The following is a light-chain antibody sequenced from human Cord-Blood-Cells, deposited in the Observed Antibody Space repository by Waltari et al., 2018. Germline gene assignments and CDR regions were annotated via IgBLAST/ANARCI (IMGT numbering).Light chain of an antibody. Sequence: ELVLTQSPATLSLSPGERATLYCRASQSVSSYLAWYQQKPGQAPRLLIYDASNRATGIPARFSGSGSGTDFTLTISSLEPEDFAVYYCQQRSNWPPATFGGGTKVEIK. V-gene: IGKV3-11*01. CDR1: QSVSSY. CDR3: QQRSNWPPAT. J-gene: IGKJ4*01. CDR2: DAS.